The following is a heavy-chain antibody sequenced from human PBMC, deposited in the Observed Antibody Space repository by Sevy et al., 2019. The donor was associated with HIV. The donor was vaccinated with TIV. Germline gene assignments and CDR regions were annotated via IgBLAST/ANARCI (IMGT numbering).Heavy chain of an antibody. D-gene: IGHD2-2*01. CDR1: GFTFSSYA. CDR3: AREEDEGYCSSTSCYAHDAFDI. J-gene: IGHJ3*02. V-gene: IGHV3-30-3*01. Sequence: GGSLRLSCAASGFTFSSYAMHWVRQAPGKGLEWVAVISYDGSNKYYADSVKGRFTISRDNSKNTLYLQMNSLRAEDTAVYYCAREEDEGYCSSTSCYAHDAFDIWGQGTMVTVSS. CDR2: ISYDGSNK.